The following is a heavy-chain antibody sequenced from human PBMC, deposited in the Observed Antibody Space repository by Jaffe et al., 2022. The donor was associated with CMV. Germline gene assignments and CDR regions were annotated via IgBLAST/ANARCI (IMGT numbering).Heavy chain of an antibody. D-gene: IGHD5-12*01. V-gene: IGHV3-21*01. CDR2: ISSSSSYI. CDR1: GFTFSSYS. J-gene: IGHJ4*02. Sequence: EVQLVESGGGLVKPGGSLRLSCAASGFTFSSYSMNWVRQAPGKGLEWVSSISSSSSYIYYADSVKGRFTISRDNAKNSLYLQMNSLRAEDTAVYYCASYSRGYSGYDPEDYWGQGTLVTVSS. CDR3: ASYSRGYSGYDPEDY.